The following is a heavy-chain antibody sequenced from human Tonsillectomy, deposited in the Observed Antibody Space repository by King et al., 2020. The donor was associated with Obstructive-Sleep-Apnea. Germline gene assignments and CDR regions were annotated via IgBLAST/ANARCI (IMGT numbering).Heavy chain of an antibody. CDR3: AKEGWKVGDTYFDW. CDR2: SSGSGAST. CDR1: GFTFSSFC. V-gene: IGHV3-23*04. J-gene: IGHJ4*02. Sequence: VQLVESGGGLVQPGGSLRLSCAASGFTFSSFCMSWVRQAPGKGLEWVSGSSGSGASTYYADSVKGRFTISRDISKNTLYLQMNSLRAEDTAVFYCAKEGWKVGDTYFDWWGQGTLVTVSS. D-gene: IGHD1-26*01.